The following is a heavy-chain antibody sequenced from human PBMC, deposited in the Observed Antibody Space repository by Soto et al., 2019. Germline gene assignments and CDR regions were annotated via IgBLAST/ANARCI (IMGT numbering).Heavy chain of an antibody. CDR1: GITFTDAW. D-gene: IGHD4-4*01. J-gene: IGHJ4*02. CDR2: VRSKTDGGTA. V-gene: IGHV3-15*01. Sequence: EVQLVASGGDLVKPGVSLRLSCANSGITFTDAWLSWVRQAPGKGLEWVGRVRSKTDGGTADYAAPVNGIFTISSDDSKTTLYLQMNSLKTEDTAVYYCATDRMYTDYTLYFWGQGTLVTVSS. CDR3: ATDRMYTDYTLYF.